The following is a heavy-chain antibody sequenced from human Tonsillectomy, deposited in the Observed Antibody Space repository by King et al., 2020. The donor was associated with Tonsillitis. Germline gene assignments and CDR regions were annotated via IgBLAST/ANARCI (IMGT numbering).Heavy chain of an antibody. CDR1: GFTFSIYT. J-gene: IGHJ4*02. V-gene: IGHV3-23*04. Sequence: VQLVESGGAWIQPGGSLRLSCAASGFTFSIYTMTWVRQAPGKGLAWVSVLTDSGSRTFYADSVRGRFTISRDNSKNTLFLQMNSLRDEDTAVYYCAKGQLTGDYDTYFDYWGQGTLVTVSS. CDR2: LTDSGSRT. CDR3: AKGQLTGDYDTYFDY. D-gene: IGHD3-9*01.